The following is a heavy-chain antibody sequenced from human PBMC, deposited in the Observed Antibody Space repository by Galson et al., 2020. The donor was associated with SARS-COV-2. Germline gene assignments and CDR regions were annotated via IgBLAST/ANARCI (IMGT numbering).Heavy chain of an antibody. V-gene: IGHV3-15*01. CDR1: GLTFATAW. D-gene: IGHD3-10*01. Sequence: TGGSLRLSCATSGLTFATAWLSWVRQAPGKGLEWIGRSKGTASGATVDYAAPVRGRFSISRDDSTETLFLQLTSLKTEETATYYCTTDNGDYAFDVWGQGTMVTVSS. CDR3: TTDNGDYAFDV. CDR2: SKGTASGATV. J-gene: IGHJ3*01.